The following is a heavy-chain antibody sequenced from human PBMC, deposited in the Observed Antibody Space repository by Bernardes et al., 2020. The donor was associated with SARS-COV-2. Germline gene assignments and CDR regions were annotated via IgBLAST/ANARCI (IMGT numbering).Heavy chain of an antibody. D-gene: IGHD3-22*01. J-gene: IGHJ4*02. Sequence: GSLRLSCAASGFTFSNAWMNWVRQAPGKGLGWVGHIKRKTDGGTTDYAAPVNGRFTISGTDSKNTMYLQMNSLKTEDTAVYYCTTGAEIYYDSSGFSYYFDFWGQGTLVTVSS. CDR3: TTGAEIYYDSSGFSYYFDF. V-gene: IGHV3-15*07. CDR2: IKRKTDGGTT. CDR1: GFTFSNAW.